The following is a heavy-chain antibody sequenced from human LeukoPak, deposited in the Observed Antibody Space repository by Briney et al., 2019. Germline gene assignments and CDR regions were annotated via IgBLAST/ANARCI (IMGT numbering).Heavy chain of an antibody. J-gene: IGHJ5*02. D-gene: IGHD2-2*01. CDR2: IYTSGST. Sequence: SETLSLTCTVSGGSISSYYWSWIRQPAGKGLEWIGRIYTSGSTNYNPSLKSRVTMSVDTSENQFSLKLSSVTAADTAVYYCARDHLEWWDIVVVPAARRYNWSDPWGQGTLVTVSS. CDR3: ARDHLEWWDIVVVPAARRYNWSDP. CDR1: GGSISSYY. V-gene: IGHV4-4*07.